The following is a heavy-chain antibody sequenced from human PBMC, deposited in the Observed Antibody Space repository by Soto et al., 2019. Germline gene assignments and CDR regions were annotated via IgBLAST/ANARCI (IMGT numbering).Heavy chain of an antibody. V-gene: IGHV5-51*01. Sequence: GESLKISCQGSVYTFSNHWINWVRLVPGKGLEWMGIIFPRDSDTRYSPSLQGQVIISVDKSTNTAYLQWTRLTASDTAIYYCAKSIEGGPMDVWGQGTTVTVSS. CDR1: VYTFSNHW. J-gene: IGHJ6*02. CDR2: IFPRDSDT. CDR3: AKSIEGGPMDV. D-gene: IGHD1-26*01.